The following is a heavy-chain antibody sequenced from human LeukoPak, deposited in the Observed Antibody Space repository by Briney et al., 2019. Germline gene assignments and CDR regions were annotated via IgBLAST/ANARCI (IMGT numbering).Heavy chain of an antibody. V-gene: IGHV1-46*01. CDR1: GYTFTSYY. CDR2: INPSGGST. D-gene: IGHD3-9*01. J-gene: IGHJ3*02. Sequence: ASVKVSCKASGYTFTSYYMHWVRQAPGQGLEWMGIINPSGGSTSYAQKFQGRVTMTRDTATSTVYMEPRRLRSEDTDVCYCAKGRYDILTGHSPGWGDDAFDIWGQGTMVTVSS. CDR3: AKGRYDILTGHSPGWGDDAFDI.